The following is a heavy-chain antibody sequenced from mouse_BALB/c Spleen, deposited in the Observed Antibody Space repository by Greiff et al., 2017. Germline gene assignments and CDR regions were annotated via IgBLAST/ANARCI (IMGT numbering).Heavy chain of an antibody. D-gene: IGHD3-1*01. Sequence: EVKVVESGGGLVKPGGSLKLSCAASGFTFSSYAMSWVRQSPEKRLEWVAEISSGGSYTYYPDTVTGRFTISRDNAKNTLYLEMSSLRSEDTAMYYCARDRDADYAMDYWGQGTSVTVSS. V-gene: IGHV5-9-4*01. CDR1: GFTFSSYA. J-gene: IGHJ4*01. CDR2: ISSGGSYT. CDR3: ARDRDADYAMDY.